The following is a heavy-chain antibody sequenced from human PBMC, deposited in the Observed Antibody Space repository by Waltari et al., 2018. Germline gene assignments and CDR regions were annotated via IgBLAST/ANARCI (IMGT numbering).Heavy chain of an antibody. J-gene: IGHJ5*02. V-gene: IGHV3-74*01. Sequence: EVQLVASGGGLVQPGGSLRLSCAASGFTFSSYWMHWVRQAPGKGLVWVSRIYSDRSSTNYADSVKGRFTISRDNAKNTLYLQMNRLRVEDTAVYYCAAGSSTSCYYAWGQGTLVTVSS. CDR1: GFTFSSYW. D-gene: IGHD2-2*01. CDR2: IYSDRSST. CDR3: AAGSSTSCYYA.